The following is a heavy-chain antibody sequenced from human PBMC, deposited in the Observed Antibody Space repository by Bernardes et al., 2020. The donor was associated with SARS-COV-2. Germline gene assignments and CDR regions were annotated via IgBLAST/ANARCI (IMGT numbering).Heavy chain of an antibody. D-gene: IGHD3-10*01. CDR2: VNPDGSGT. J-gene: IGHJ6*02. V-gene: IGHV3-74*01. CDR1: GFTFSSYW. CDR3: ARKYGHSYGMDV. Sequence: GGSLRLSCAASGFTFSSYWMHWVRQAPGKGLVWVSRVNPDGSGTIYADSVKGRLTISRDNAKNTLYLQMNSLGAEDTAVYYCARKYGHSYGMDVWGQGTTVTVSS.